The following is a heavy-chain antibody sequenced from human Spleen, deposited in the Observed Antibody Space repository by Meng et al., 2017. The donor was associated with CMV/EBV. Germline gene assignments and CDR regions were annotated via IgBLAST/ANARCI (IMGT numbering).Heavy chain of an antibody. J-gene: IGHJ3*02. CDR3: ARGPRPEKQTQTTGAFDI. D-gene: IGHD1-14*01. CDR1: GFTFSSYD. V-gene: IGHV3-13*01. Sequence: GESLKISCAASGFTFSSYDMHWVRQATGKGLEWVSAIGTAGDTYYPGSVKGRFTISRENAKNSLYLQMNSLRAGDTAVYYCARGPRPEKQTQTTGAFDIWGQGTMVTVSS. CDR2: IGTAGDT.